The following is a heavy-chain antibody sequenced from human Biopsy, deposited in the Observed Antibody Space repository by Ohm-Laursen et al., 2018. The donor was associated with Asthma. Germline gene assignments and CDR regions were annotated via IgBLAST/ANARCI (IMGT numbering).Heavy chain of an antibody. J-gene: IGHJ4*02. D-gene: IGHD3-22*01. CDR2: IYYSGST. V-gene: IGHV4-31*03. Sequence: SQTLSLTCPVSYGSITSGGYYWTWIRQHPGKGLEWIGFIYYSGSTYYNPSLKSRVSISIDTSKNQFSLKLSSVTAADTAVYYCARAQDYYDSGGYYRSFDYWGQGTLVTVSS. CDR3: ARAQDYYDSGGYYRSFDY. CDR1: YGSITSGGYY.